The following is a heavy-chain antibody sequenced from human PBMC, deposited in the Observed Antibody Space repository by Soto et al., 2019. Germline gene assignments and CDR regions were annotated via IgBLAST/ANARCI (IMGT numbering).Heavy chain of an antibody. D-gene: IGHD2-15*01. V-gene: IGHV2-5*02. CDR2: IYWDDDK. J-gene: IGHJ3*01. CDR1: GFSLSSSGVS. CDR3: THSSRYSGFDF. Sequence: QITLKESGPMLVKPTQTLTLTCTFSGFSLSSSGVSVGWIRQPPGKALEWLAHIYWDDDKRYSPSLKNRLIITKDTSKNPVILTMTDMDPVDTATFYRTHSSRYSGFDFWGQGTMVAVSS.